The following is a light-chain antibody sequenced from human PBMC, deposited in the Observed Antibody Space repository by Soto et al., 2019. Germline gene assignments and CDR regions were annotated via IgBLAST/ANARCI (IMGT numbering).Light chain of an antibody. Sequence: DIQMTQSTSSLSASVGDRVTMTCRASQAIDSWLAWYQQKPGEAPKLLIFTGSLLHSGVPPRFSGSESGTDFTLTISSLQPEDFATYYCQQTLSFPLTFGQGTKVDTK. J-gene: IGKJ1*01. CDR1: QAIDSW. CDR2: TGS. V-gene: IGKV1-12*01. CDR3: QQTLSFPLT.